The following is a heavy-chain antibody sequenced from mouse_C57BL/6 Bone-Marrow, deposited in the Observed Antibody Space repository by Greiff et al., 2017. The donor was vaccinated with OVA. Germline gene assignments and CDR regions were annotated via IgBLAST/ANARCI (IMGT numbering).Heavy chain of an antibody. CDR3: ARMYSKYYFDY. CDR2: IDPSDSET. CDR1: GYTFTSYW. Sequence: VQLKQPGAELVRPGSSVKLSCKASGYTFTSYWMHWVKQRPIQGLEWIGNIDPSDSETHYNQKFKDKATLTVDKSSSTAYMQLSSLTSEDSAVYYCARMYSKYYFDYWGQGTTLTVSS. J-gene: IGHJ2*01. V-gene: IGHV1-52*01. D-gene: IGHD2-5*01.